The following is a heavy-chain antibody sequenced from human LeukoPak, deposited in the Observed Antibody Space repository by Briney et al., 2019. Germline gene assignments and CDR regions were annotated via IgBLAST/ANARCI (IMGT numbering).Heavy chain of an antibody. Sequence: SETLSLTCTVSGGSISSYYWSWIRQPPGKGLEYIGYIYYSGSTNYNPSLKSRVTISVDTSKNQFSLKVSSVTAADTAVYYCARAPDDSSGYYPLDYWGQETLVTVSS. CDR3: ARAPDDSSGYYPLDY. V-gene: IGHV4-59*01. D-gene: IGHD3-22*01. CDR2: IYYSGST. CDR1: GGSISSYY. J-gene: IGHJ4*02.